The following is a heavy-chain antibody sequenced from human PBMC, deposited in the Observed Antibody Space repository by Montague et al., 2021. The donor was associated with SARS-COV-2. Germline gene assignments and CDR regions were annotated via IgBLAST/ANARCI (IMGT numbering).Heavy chain of an antibody. Sequence: SETLSLTCAVYGGSFTDYYWSWVRQPPGKGLEWIGSIYYSGSTYYNPSLKSRVTISVDTSKNQFSLKLSSVTAADTAVHYCAGRSSTMVRGVVDYYGMDVWGQGTTVTVSS. V-gene: IGHV4-34*01. J-gene: IGHJ6*02. CDR3: AGRSSTMVRGVVDYYGMDV. D-gene: IGHD3-10*01. CDR1: GGSFTDYY. CDR2: IYYSGST.